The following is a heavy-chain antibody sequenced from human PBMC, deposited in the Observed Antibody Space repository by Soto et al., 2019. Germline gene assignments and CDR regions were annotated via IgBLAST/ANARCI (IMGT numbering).Heavy chain of an antibody. CDR2: MDYTGST. CDR1: GGSISGSNYF. J-gene: IGHJ3*02. CDR3: ARLHPRVILVDSDGFDI. Sequence: SETLSLTCTVSGGSISGSNYFWGWIRQPPGKGLEWIGSMDYTGSTYYNPSLKSRVTISVDTSKNHSSLILNSVTAADTAVYYCARLHPRVILVDSDGFDIWGRGTMVTVSS. V-gene: IGHV4-39*02. D-gene: IGHD3-22*01.